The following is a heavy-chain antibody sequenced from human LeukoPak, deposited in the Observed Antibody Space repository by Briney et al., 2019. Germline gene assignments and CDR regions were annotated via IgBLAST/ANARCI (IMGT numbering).Heavy chain of an antibody. D-gene: IGHD5-24*01. J-gene: IGHJ4*02. V-gene: IGHV1-69*13. Sequence: SVKVSCKAPGSTFSSYAISWVRQAPGLELEWMGGIIPIFGAANYAQKFQGRVTITADESTSTAYMELSSLRSEDTAVYYCASPLCRDGYNCPLDYWGQGTLVTVSS. CDR1: GSTFSSYA. CDR2: IIPIFGAA. CDR3: ASPLCRDGYNCPLDY.